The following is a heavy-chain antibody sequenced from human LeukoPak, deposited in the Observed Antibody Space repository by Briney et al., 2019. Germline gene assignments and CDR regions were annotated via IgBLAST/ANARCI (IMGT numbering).Heavy chain of an antibody. Sequence: GGSLRLSCAASGFTFSSHWMHWVRQAPGKGLVWVSGISTDGSRTSYADSVKGRFTVSRDNAKNTLYLQVNNLRAEDTAVYYCARGPNSNWSGLDFWGQGTLLTVSS. V-gene: IGHV3-74*01. D-gene: IGHD6-6*01. CDR3: ARGPNSNWSGLDF. J-gene: IGHJ4*02. CDR1: GFTFSSHW. CDR2: ISTDGSRT.